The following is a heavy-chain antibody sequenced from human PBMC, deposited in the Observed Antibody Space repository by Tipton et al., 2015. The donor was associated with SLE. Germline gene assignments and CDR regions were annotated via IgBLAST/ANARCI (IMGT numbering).Heavy chain of an antibody. CDR1: GGSISSYY. CDR2: IYYSGST. J-gene: IGHJ5*02. Sequence: TLSLTCTVSGGSISSYYWSWIRQPPGKGLEWIGYIYYSGSTNYNPSLKSRVTISVDTSKNQFSLKLSSVTAADTAVYYCVRGKGRNWGWGWFDPWGQGILVTVSS. CDR3: VRGKGRNWGWGWFDP. V-gene: IGHV4-59*08. D-gene: IGHD7-27*01.